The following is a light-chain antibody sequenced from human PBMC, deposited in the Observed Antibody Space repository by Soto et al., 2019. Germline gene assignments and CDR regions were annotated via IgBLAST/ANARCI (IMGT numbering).Light chain of an antibody. V-gene: IGLV1-40*01. CDR3: QSYDTSLSGSV. Sequence: QYVLTQPPSVSGAPGQRVTISCTGTSSNIGAGYDVHWYQHLPGTAPKLLIYGNSDRPSGVPDRFSGSKSGTSASLAITGLQAEDEADYYCQSYDTSLSGSVFGRGTKLTVL. CDR2: GNS. CDR1: SSNIGAGYD. J-gene: IGLJ2*01.